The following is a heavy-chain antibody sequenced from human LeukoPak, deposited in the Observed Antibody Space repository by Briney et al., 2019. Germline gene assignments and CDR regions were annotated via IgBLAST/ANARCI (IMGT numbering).Heavy chain of an antibody. Sequence: GASVKVSCKASGYTFSFYYIYWVRQAPGQGLEWMGVINPSGGSTTYPQKFQGRVTMTTGMSTNTLYMELSSLRSEDTAVYFCAREGFCSGSICYSFDYWGQGTLVTVSS. CDR3: AREGFCSGSICYSFDY. CDR2: INPSGGST. D-gene: IGHD2-15*01. J-gene: IGHJ4*02. V-gene: IGHV1-46*01. CDR1: GYTFSFYY.